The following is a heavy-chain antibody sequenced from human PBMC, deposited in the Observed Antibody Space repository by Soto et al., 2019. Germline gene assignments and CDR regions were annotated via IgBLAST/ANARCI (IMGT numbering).Heavy chain of an antibody. CDR1: GYTFTNYG. V-gene: IGHV1-18*04. D-gene: IGHD1-1*01. CDR3: AVDLDPALLESMDV. CDR2: ISTSHRDI. Sequence: GASVKVSCKASGYTFTNYGISWVRQAPGQGLEWMGWISTSHRDIGYAQKFQCRVTLTTDTSTRTVYLDLRNLKANDTAVYFCAVDLDPALLESMDVSGQRSTVTGSS. J-gene: IGHJ6*01.